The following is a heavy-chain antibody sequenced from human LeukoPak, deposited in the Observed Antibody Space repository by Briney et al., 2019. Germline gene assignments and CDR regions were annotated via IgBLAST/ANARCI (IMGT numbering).Heavy chain of an antibody. CDR2: INSDGSST. CDR1: GFTLSRYW. D-gene: IGHD5-24*01. CDR3: ARGTWATLYYYYMDV. Sequence: GGSLRLSCAASGFTLSRYWMHWVRQAPGKGLVWVSRINSDGSSTSYADSVKGRFTISRDNAKNTLYLQMNSLRAEDTAVYYCARGTWATLYYYYMDVWGKGTTVTVSS. J-gene: IGHJ6*03. V-gene: IGHV3-74*01.